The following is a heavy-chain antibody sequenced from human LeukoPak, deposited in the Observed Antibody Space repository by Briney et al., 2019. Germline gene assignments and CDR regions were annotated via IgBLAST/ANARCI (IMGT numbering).Heavy chain of an antibody. CDR3: ASPDY. V-gene: IGHV1-69*02. CDR1: GYTFTGYY. J-gene: IGHJ4*02. CDR2: IIPILGIA. Sequence: GASVKVSCKASGYTFTGYYMHWVRQAPGQGLEWMGRIIPILGIANYAQKFQGRVTITADKSTSTAYMELSSLRSEDTAAYYCASPDYRGQGTLVTVSS.